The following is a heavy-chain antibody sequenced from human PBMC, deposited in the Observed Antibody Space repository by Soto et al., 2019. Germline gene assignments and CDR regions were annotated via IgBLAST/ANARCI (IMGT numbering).Heavy chain of an antibody. D-gene: IGHD1-26*01. CDR3: ARGGGLVGSSSDY. CDR1: GYTFTNYG. J-gene: IGHJ4*02. CDR2: ISTYNGHT. Sequence: QVQLVQSGAEVKKPGASVKVSCKASGYTFTNYGLNWVRQAPGQGLAWMGWISTYNGHTNYAHNLHGRVTMTTDTSAHTAHMELRSLRSDDTAVYYCARGGGLVGSSSDYWGQGTLVTVSS. V-gene: IGHV1-18*01.